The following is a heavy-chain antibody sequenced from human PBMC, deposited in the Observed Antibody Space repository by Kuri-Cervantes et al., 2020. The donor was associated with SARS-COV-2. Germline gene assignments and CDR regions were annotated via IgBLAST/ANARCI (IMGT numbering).Heavy chain of an antibody. V-gene: IGHV4-39*07. CDR1: GGSISSSSYY. CDR2: IYYSGST. Sequence: SETLSLTCTISGGSISSSSYYWGWIRQPPGKGLEWIGSIYYSGSTYYNPSLKSRVTISVDTSKNQFSLKLSSVTAADTAVYYCAREAAAAGNGYFDYWGQGTLVTVSS. J-gene: IGHJ4*02. D-gene: IGHD6-13*01. CDR3: AREAAAAGNGYFDY.